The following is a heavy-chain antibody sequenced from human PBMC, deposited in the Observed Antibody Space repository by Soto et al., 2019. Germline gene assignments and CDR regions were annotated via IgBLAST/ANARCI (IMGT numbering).Heavy chain of an antibody. D-gene: IGHD3-10*01. V-gene: IGHV1-2*02. CDR1: GYNFNSYY. CDR3: ARSRSTVSKGSYFDY. J-gene: IGHJ4*02. CDR2: INPYSGST. Sequence: GASVKVSCKASGYNFNSYYIHWVRQAPGQGLEWMGWINPYSGSTNSALKFQGMVTMTGDTSTDTAYMEMRSLGFDDTAVYYCARSRSTVSKGSYFDYWGQGTLVTVSS.